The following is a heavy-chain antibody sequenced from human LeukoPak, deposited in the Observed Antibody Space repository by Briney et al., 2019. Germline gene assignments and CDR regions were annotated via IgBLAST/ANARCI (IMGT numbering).Heavy chain of an antibody. Sequence: ASVKVSCKASGYTFTDLYIHWVRQAPGQGLEWMGFIRSNTGGTSYAQKFQGRVTMTRDTSISTAYMELSGLTSDDTAVYFCARHNYDFDFDYWGQGTLDTVSS. CDR3: ARHNYDFDFDY. J-gene: IGHJ4*02. D-gene: IGHD4-11*01. CDR1: GYTFTDLY. V-gene: IGHV1-2*02. CDR2: IRSNTGGT.